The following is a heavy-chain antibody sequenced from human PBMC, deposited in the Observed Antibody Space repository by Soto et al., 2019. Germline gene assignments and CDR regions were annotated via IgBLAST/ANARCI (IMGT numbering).Heavy chain of an antibody. J-gene: IGHJ4*02. CDR2: IYKSAST. V-gene: IGHV4-61*01. Sequence: QVQLQESGPGLVKPSETLSLTCTVAGCSVTSESYYWSWLRQPPGKGLELVGYIYKSASTDYNPSLKSRVTISVDTSKNQFSLKLNSVTTADTAIYFCASGNSASAYIDHWGQGTLVTVSS. CDR3: ASGNSASAYIDH. CDR1: GCSVTSESYY. D-gene: IGHD1-26*01.